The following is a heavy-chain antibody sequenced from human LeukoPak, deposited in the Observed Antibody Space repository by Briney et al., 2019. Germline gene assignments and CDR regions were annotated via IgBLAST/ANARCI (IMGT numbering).Heavy chain of an antibody. J-gene: IGHJ4*02. CDR1: GGSFSGYY. D-gene: IGHD3-22*01. Sequence: SETLSLTCAVYGGSFSGYYWSWIRQPPGEGLEWIGEINHSGSTNYNPSLKSRVTISVDTSKNQFSLKLSSVTAADTAVYYCASGSGPDPYYDSTNLQDYWGQGTLVTVSS. V-gene: IGHV4-34*01. CDR3: ASGSGPDPYYDSTNLQDY. CDR2: INHSGST.